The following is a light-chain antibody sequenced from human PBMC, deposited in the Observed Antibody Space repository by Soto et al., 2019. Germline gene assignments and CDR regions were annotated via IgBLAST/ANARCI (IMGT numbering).Light chain of an antibody. CDR3: QEYIQWPPGM. CDR1: QFVSSR. J-gene: IGKJ1*01. V-gene: IGKV3-15*01. CDR2: DTS. Sequence: DIVVTQSPATLSASPGERVTPSCRASQFVSSRLAWYQRRPGQVPRLLIYDTSTRAPGISARFSGSGSGTELTLTISSLQSEDFAVYYCQEYIQWPPGMFGPGTKVDIK.